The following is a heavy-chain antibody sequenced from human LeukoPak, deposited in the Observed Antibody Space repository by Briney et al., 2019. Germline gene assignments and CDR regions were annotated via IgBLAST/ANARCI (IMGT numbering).Heavy chain of an antibody. CDR2: IKQDGSGK. CDR1: GFTVSSHW. J-gene: IGHJ4*02. V-gene: IGHV3-7*01. CDR3: ARDSDYIDGVNFDY. D-gene: IGHD4-11*01. Sequence: PGGSLRLSCVASGFTVSSHWMNWVRQAPGKGPEWVANIKQDGSGKYYVDSVKGRFTISRDNAKKSLYLQMNSRRTEDTAVYYCARDSDYIDGVNFDYWGQGTPVTVSS.